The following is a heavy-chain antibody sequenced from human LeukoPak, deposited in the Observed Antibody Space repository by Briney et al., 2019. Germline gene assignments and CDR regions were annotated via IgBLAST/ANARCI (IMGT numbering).Heavy chain of an antibody. Sequence: PSETLSLTCTVSGGSISSGGYYWSWIRQAPGKGLEWVANVKEDGSGKYYVDSVKGRFTISRDNAKNSLFLQMNSLRAEDTAVYYCARFLVKSGYFCGLDDWGQGTTVIVSS. CDR1: GGSISSGGYY. CDR2: VKEDGSGK. V-gene: IGHV3-7*01. J-gene: IGHJ6*02. D-gene: IGHD3-3*01. CDR3: ARFLVKSGYFCGLDD.